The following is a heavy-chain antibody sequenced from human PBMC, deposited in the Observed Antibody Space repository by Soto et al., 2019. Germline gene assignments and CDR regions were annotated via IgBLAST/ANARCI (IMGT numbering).Heavy chain of an antibody. D-gene: IGHD2-2*01. CDR1: GGTFGSYA. CDR2: IIPIPGTT. V-gene: IGHV1-69*01. Sequence: QVQLVQSGAEVKKPGSSVKVSCKASGGTFGSYAISWVRQAPGQGLEWMGGIIPIPGTTNYAQKFQGRVTIAGDESTSTAYMELRSLRSEDTAVYYCARSQGSSTSLEIYYYYYYGMDVWGQGTTVTVSS. J-gene: IGHJ6*02. CDR3: ARSQGSSTSLEIYYYYYYGMDV.